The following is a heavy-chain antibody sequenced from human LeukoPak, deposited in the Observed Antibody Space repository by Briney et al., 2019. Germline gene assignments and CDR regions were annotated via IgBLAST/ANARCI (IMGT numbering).Heavy chain of an antibody. CDR2: INPNSGGT. V-gene: IGHV1-2*02. D-gene: IGHD6-19*01. Sequence: ASVKVSCKASGYTFTGYYIHWVRQAPGQGFECMGWINPNSGGTNYAQKFQGRVTMTRDTSISTAYMELSRLRSDDTAVYYCERDLYQWLPSTRPRDYYYYMDVWGEGTTVTVSS. J-gene: IGHJ6*03. CDR1: GYTFTGYY. CDR3: ERDLYQWLPSTRPRDYYYYMDV.